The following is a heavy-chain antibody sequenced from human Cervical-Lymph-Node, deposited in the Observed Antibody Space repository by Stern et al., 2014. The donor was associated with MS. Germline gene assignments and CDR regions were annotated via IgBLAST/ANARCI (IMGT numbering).Heavy chain of an antibody. V-gene: IGHV5-51*01. CDR2: IYPGDTDI. J-gene: IGHJ5*02. CDR1: GYTFINYW. CDR3: ARRGFCIDGSCYAEGWFAP. Sequence: EVQLVQSEAEVKKPGESLKISCKASGYTFINYWIGWVRQVPGKGLEWMGSIYPGDTDIRHIPSFQGQVTISAEKSINTAYLQWSSLKASDTGMYYCARRGFCIDGSCYAEGWFAPWGQGTLVTVSS. D-gene: IGHD2-15*01.